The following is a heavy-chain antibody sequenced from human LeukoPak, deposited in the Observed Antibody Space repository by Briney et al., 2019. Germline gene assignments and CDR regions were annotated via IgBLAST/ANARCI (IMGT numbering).Heavy chain of an antibody. Sequence: PGGSLRLSCAASGFTFSDYVMHWVRQAPGKGLELVAFIRYDARNKYYADSVKGRFTISRDNAKNSLYLQMNSLRAEDTAVYYCASHYGSGSYVLFDPWGQGTLVTVSS. CDR2: IRYDARNK. V-gene: IGHV3-30*02. CDR3: ASHYGSGSYVLFDP. J-gene: IGHJ5*02. D-gene: IGHD3-10*01. CDR1: GFTFSDYV.